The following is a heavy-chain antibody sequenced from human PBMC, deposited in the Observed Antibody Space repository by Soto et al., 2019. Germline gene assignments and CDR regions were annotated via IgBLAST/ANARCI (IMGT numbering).Heavy chain of an antibody. CDR2: ISGSGSSI. V-gene: IGHV3-23*01. Sequence: GGSLRLSCVASGFTFSSNAMYWVRQAPGKGLEWVSAISGSGSSIYYADSVKGRFTISRDNSGKTLYLHMNSLRAEDTAVYHCAKAFGLYTSASPLGSWGQGTLVTVSS. J-gene: IGHJ4*02. D-gene: IGHD6-6*01. CDR1: GFTFSSNA. CDR3: AKAFGLYTSASPLGS.